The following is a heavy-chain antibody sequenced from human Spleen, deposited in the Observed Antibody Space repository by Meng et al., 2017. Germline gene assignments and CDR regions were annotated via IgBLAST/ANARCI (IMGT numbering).Heavy chain of an antibody. D-gene: IGHD7-27*01. CDR2: INPNTGGT. Sequence: QVHLVQSGAEVKNPGASVKVSCRASGDTFTDYYMHWVRQAPGQGLEWMGRINPNTGGTNYEQKFQGRVTMTRDTSISTAYMELSTLRSDDTAVYYCYAGEYYWGQGTLVTVSS. CDR1: GDTFTDYY. CDR3: YAGEYY. V-gene: IGHV1-2*06. J-gene: IGHJ4*02.